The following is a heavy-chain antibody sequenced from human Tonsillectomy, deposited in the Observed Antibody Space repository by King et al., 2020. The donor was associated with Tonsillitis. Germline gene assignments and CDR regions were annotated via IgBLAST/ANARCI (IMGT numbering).Heavy chain of an antibody. CDR1: GFTFSSYS. D-gene: IGHD3-10*01. J-gene: IGHJ6*03. CDR3: AIYRSGYYYMDV. Sequence: VQLVESGGGLVKPGGSLRLSCAASGFTFSSYSMNWVRQAPGKGLEWVSSISSSSSYIYYADSVKGRFTNSRDNAKNSLYLQMNSLRAEDTAVYYCAIYRSGYYYMDVWGKGTTVTVSS. V-gene: IGHV3-21*01. CDR2: ISSSSSYI.